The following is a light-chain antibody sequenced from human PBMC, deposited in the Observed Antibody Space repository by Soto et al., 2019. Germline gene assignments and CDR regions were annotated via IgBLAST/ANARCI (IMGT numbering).Light chain of an antibody. V-gene: IGKV3D-20*01. J-gene: IGKJ2*01. Sequence: EVEWPQSPATLSLSPGERVTLSCGASQSVTTTSIAWYQPRPGMAPRLLVDGASRRGTGIPNRFRRGGSHLTINRLEPEVFAFYYRQLPRDSPPYTFGHGNKVDI. CDR1: QSVTTTS. CDR3: QLPRDSPPYT. CDR2: GAS.